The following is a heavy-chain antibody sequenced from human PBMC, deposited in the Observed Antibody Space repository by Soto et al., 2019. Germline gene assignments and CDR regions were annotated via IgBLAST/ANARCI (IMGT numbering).Heavy chain of an antibody. CDR3: ARGSSYSSSGGHAFDI. D-gene: IGHD6-13*01. CDR2: IWYDGSDK. CDR1: RFTFSSYG. J-gene: IGHJ3*02. V-gene: IGHV3-33*01. Sequence: QVQLVESGGGVVQPGRSLRLSCAASRFTFSSYGMHWVRQAPGKGLEWVALIWYDGSDKFYADSVKGRFTISRDNSKNTLYLQMNSLRAEDTAVYYCARGSSYSSSGGHAFDIWGQGTMVTVSS.